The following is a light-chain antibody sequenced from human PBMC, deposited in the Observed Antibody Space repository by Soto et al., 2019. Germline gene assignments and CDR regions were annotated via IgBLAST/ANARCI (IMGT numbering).Light chain of an antibody. Sequence: DIQMNQPPSSVSASVGDRVTITCRASQDISRWLAWYQQTPGKAPKIRIYAEYSLQGVVPSRCIVILARTECTLHISRLQPEACSTDDCPQASSFPPPLGQRTRLQI. CDR2: AEY. J-gene: IGKJ5*01. V-gene: IGKV1-12*01. CDR1: QDISRW. CDR3: PQASSFPPP.